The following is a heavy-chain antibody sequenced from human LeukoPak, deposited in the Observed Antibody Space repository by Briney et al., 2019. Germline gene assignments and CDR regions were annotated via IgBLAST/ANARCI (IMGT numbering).Heavy chain of an antibody. Sequence: PGGSLRLSCAASGFTFSSYAMHWVRQAPGKGLEWVAVISYDGSNKYYADSVKGRFTISRDNSKNTLYLQMNSLRAEDTAVYYCARGSLWLQLDYWGQGPLVTVSS. CDR2: ISYDGSNK. V-gene: IGHV3-30-3*01. J-gene: IGHJ4*02. CDR1: GFTFSSYA. D-gene: IGHD5-24*01. CDR3: ARGSLWLQLDY.